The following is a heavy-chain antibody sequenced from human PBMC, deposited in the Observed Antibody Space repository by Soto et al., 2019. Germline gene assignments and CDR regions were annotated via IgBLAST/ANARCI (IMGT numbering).Heavy chain of an antibody. Sequence: SQTLSLTCALSGDSVSSSSAAWNCIRQSPSRGLEWLGRTYYRSTWYNDYAVSVNSRITVNPDTSKNQFSLQLNSVTPEDTAVYYCARDARSYGSGSYYAFPENYYNDMDVWGKGTTVTVAS. CDR1: GDSVSSSSAA. V-gene: IGHV6-1*01. CDR2: TYYRSTWYN. D-gene: IGHD3-10*01. J-gene: IGHJ6*01. CDR3: ARDARSYGSGSYYAFPENYYNDMDV.